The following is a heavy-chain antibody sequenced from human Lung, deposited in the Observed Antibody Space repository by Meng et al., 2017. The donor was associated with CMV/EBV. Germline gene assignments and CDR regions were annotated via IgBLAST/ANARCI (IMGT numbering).Heavy chain of an antibody. CDR1: GGSFSGYY. CDR2: INHSGST. D-gene: IGHD1-1*01. V-gene: IGHV4-34*01. Sequence: SETLSLXCAVYGGSFSGYYWSWIRQPPGKGLEWIGEINHSGSTNYNPSLESRVTISGDTSKNHFSLMLSSMTAADTAVYYCARGRSNWNDYPFVYWGQGTLVXVSS. CDR3: ARGRSNWNDYPFVY. J-gene: IGHJ4*02.